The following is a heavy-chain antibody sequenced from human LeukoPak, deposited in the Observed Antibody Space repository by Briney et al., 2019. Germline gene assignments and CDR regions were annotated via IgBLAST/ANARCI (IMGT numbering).Heavy chain of an antibody. Sequence: GASVKVSCKASGGTFSSYAISWVRQAPGQGLEWMGGIIPILGTANYAQKFQGRVTITADESTSTAYMELSSLRSEDTAVYYCARGSIVVVPAAIVPGAFDIWGQGTMVTVSS. D-gene: IGHD2-2*02. V-gene: IGHV1-69*13. CDR2: IIPILGTA. CDR3: ARGSIVVVPAAIVPGAFDI. CDR1: GGTFSSYA. J-gene: IGHJ3*02.